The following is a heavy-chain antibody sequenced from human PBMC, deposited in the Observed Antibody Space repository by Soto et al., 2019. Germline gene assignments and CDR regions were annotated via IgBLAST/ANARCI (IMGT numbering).Heavy chain of an antibody. Sequence: EVQLVESGGGLVKPGGSLRLSCTASGFTFSSYSMNWVRQAPGKGLEWVSSISSSSSYIYYADSVKGRFTISRDNAKNSRYLQMNSLRAEDTAVYYCARGGESYGDWFDPWGQGTLVTVSS. D-gene: IGHD3-10*01. CDR2: ISSSSSYI. V-gene: IGHV3-21*01. J-gene: IGHJ5*02. CDR1: GFTFSSYS. CDR3: ARGGESYGDWFDP.